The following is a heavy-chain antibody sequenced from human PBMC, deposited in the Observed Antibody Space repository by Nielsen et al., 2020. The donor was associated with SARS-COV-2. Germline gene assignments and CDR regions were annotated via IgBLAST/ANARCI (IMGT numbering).Heavy chain of an antibody. D-gene: IGHD5-18*01. V-gene: IGHV3-23*01. J-gene: IGHJ4*02. Sequence: GGSLRLSCAASGLTFSSYAMSWVRQAQGKGLEWVSAISGSGGSTYYADSVTGRFTISRDNSKNTLYLQMNSLRAEDTAVYYCARGFRWIQLWSYYFDYWGQGTLVTVSS. CDR3: ARGFRWIQLWSYYFDY. CDR1: GLTFSSYA. CDR2: ISGSGGST.